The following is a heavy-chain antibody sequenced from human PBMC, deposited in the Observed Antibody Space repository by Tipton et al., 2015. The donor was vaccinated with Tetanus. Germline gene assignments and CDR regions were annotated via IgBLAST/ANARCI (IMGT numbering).Heavy chain of an antibody. V-gene: IGHV4-31*03. CDR3: ARTRRLTDLPNSGSSFDS. CDR1: DDSIRGGGYY. J-gene: IGHJ4*02. Sequence: LRLSCTVSDDSIRGGGYYWSWIRQHPGKGLEWIGYIYYSGSSYYNPSLKSRITLSVATSKKQFSLRLTSVSAADTAVYYCARTRRLTDLPNSGSSFDSWGQGIVVTVSS. CDR2: IYYSGSS. D-gene: IGHD1-26*01.